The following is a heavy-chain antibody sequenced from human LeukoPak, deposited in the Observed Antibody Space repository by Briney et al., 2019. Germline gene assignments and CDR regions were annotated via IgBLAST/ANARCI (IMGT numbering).Heavy chain of an antibody. Sequence: GGSLRLSCTVSGFTVSSNSMSWVRQAPGKGLEWVSFIYSDNTHYSDSVKGRFTISRDNSKNTLYLQMDSLRVEDTAVYYCARRAPSHDFDDWGQGTLVTVSS. CDR2: IYSDNT. J-gene: IGHJ4*02. CDR3: ARRAPSHDFDD. CDR1: GFTVSSNS. V-gene: IGHV3-53*01.